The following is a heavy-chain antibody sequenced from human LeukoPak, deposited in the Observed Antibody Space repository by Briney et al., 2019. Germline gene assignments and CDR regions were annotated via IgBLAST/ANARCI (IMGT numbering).Heavy chain of an antibody. Sequence: GGSLRLSCAASRFTFRMYGMSWVRQSPGKGLEWVSTIKNDGTNTHYADSVKGRFTISRDNSKNMWFLQMMSPRAEDTATYFCATDCCGDHGLMFDYWGLGTLVTVSS. J-gene: IGHJ4*02. V-gene: IGHV3-23*01. CDR3: ATDCCGDHGLMFDY. CDR2: IKNDGTNT. CDR1: RFTFRMYG. D-gene: IGHD2-21*02.